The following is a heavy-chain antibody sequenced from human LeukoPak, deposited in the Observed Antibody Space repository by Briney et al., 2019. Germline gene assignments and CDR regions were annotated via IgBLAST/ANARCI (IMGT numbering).Heavy chain of an antibody. D-gene: IGHD4-11*01. CDR2: IYSTGSA. Sequence: SETLSLTCTVSGGSLSGYYWSWFRQPPGKGLEWIGYIYSTGSANYNTSLKSRVTISVDTSKNQFSLKVTSVTAADTAVYYCARHKLDYPYNWFGPWSQGALVTVSS. CDR3: ARHKLDYPYNWFGP. V-gene: IGHV4-59*08. J-gene: IGHJ5*02. CDR1: GGSLSGYY.